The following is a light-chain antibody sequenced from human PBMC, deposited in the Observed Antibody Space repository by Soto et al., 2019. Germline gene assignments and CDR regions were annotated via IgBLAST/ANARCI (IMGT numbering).Light chain of an antibody. CDR2: EVS. CDR3: SSYTSSSTVV. V-gene: IGLV2-14*01. Sequence: QSALTQPASVSGSPGQSITISCTGTSSDVGGYYYVSWYQQHPSKAPKLMIYEVSNRPSGVSNRFSASKSGNTASLTISGLQAEDEADYYCSSYTSSSTVVFGGGTKLTVL. J-gene: IGLJ2*01. CDR1: SSDVGGYYY.